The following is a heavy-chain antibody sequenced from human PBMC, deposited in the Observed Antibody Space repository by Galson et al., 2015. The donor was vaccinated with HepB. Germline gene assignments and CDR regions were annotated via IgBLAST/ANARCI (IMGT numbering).Heavy chain of an antibody. CDR1: GFTFSSYW. J-gene: IGHJ4*02. V-gene: IGHV3-7*01. Sequence: SLRLSCAASGFTFSSYWMSWVRQAPGKGLEWVANIKQDGSEKYYVDSVKGRFTISRDNAKNSLYLQMNSLRAEDTAVYYCARHAIPQVVVAATSDFDYWGQGTLVTVSS. CDR2: IKQDGSEK. CDR3: ARHAIPQVVVAATSDFDY. D-gene: IGHD2-15*01.